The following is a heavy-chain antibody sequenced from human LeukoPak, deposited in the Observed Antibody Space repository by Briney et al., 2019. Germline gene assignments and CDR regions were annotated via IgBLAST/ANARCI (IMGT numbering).Heavy chain of an antibody. CDR3: AKDPVFRSMIVVVNYFDY. D-gene: IGHD3-22*01. V-gene: IGHV3-23*01. CDR1: GFTFSSYG. Sequence: PGGSLRLSCAASGFTFSSYGMNWVRQAPGKGLEWVSGISGDAGRTYYADSVKGRFTIYRDNSKNTLYLQMNSLRAEDTAVYYCAKDPVFRSMIVVVNYFDYWGQGTLVTVSS. CDR2: ISGDAGRT. J-gene: IGHJ4*02.